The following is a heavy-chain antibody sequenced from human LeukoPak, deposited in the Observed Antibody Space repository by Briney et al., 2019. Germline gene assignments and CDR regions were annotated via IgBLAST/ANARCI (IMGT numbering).Heavy chain of an antibody. CDR2: ISSTEST. CDR1: GGSISGTFYH. CDR3: PRGRGGSDYYYMDV. J-gene: IGHJ6*03. Sequence: SETLSLTCTVSGGSISGTFYHRSWIRQHPGKGLEWIGYISSTESTYYHPSLESRVTVSLDTSKNQFSLKLSSVTAADTAVYYCPRGRGGSDYYYMDVWGKGTTVTVSS. V-gene: IGHV4-31*03. D-gene: IGHD3-10*01.